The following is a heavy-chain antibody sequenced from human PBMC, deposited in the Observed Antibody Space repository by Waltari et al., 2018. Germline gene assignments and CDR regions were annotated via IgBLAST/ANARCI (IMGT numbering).Heavy chain of an antibody. CDR3: ARMVRGYCSSTSCHTDH. J-gene: IGHJ4*02. CDR1: GGSISSSSYY. Sequence: QLQLQESGPGLVKPSETLSLTCPVPGGSISSSSYYWGWVRQPPGKGLEWIGSIYYSGSTYYNPSLKSRVTISVDTSKNQFSLRVSSVTAADTAVFYCARMVRGYCSSTSCHTDHWGQGTLVTVSS. V-gene: IGHV4-39*07. D-gene: IGHD2-2*01. CDR2: IYYSGST.